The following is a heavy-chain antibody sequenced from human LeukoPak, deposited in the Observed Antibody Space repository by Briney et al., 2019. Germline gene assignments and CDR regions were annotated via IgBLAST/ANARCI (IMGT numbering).Heavy chain of an antibody. Sequence: SRGSLRLSCAASGFIFSNYWMHWVRQVPGKGLLWVSRIDSDENGGSGTMYADSVKGRFTISRDNAMNTLYLHMNSLRVEDTAVFYCAREAYGSGKRYFDYWGQGTLVTVSS. V-gene: IGHV3-74*03. CDR3: AREAYGSGKRYFDY. J-gene: IGHJ4*02. CDR1: GFIFSNYW. CDR2: IDSDENGGSGT. D-gene: IGHD3-10*01.